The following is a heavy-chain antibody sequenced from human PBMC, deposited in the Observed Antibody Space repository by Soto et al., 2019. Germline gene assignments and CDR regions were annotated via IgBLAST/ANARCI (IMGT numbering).Heavy chain of an antibody. CDR1: GFTFSSYA. J-gene: IGHJ4*02. V-gene: IGHV3-30-3*01. D-gene: IGHD1-26*01. CDR2: ILYDGSNK. CDR3: ARVESGSYGY. Sequence: QVQLVESGGGVVQPGRSLRLSCAASGFTFSSYAMHWVRQAPGKGLEWVAVILYDGSNKYYADSVKGRFTISRDNSKNTLYLQMNSLRAEDTAVYYCARVESGSYGYWGQGTLVTVSS.